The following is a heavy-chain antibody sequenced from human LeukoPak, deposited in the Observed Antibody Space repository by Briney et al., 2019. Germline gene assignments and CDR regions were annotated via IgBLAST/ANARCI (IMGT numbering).Heavy chain of an antibody. D-gene: IGHD2-21*01. CDR1: GGSISSGDYY. CDR2: IYYSGST. V-gene: IGHV4-30-4*08. CDR3: ARTQNYCGGDCYLFVY. J-gene: IGHJ4*02. Sequence: TLSLTCTVSGGSISSGDYYWSWIRQPPGKGLEWIGYIYYSGSTYYNPSLKSRVTISVDTSKNQFSLKLSSVTAADTAVYYCARTQNYCGGDCYLFVYWGQGTLVTVSS.